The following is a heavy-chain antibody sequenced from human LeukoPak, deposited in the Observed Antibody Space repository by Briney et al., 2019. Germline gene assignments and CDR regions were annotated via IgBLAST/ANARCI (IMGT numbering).Heavy chain of an antibody. J-gene: IGHJ4*02. CDR3: AKVGNWGSTDS. Sequence: SQTLSLICTVSGGSVSSGTYYWSWIRQPPGEGLEWIGWENYYNVSLKSRVTISVDKSKNQFSLKLSSVTAADTAVFYCAKVGNWGSTDSWGLGTLVTVSS. V-gene: IGHV4-30-2*01. CDR2: EN. CDR1: GGSVSSGTYY. D-gene: IGHD7-27*01.